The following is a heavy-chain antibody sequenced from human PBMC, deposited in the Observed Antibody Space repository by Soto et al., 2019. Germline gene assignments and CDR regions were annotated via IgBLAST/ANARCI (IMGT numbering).Heavy chain of an antibody. D-gene: IGHD4-4*01. CDR1: GRSMSSNY. CDR2: VFYGGT. CDR3: AAYRGALYFDF. J-gene: IGHJ4*01. Sequence: PSETLSLTCSVSGRSMSSNYWSWLRQSPDKGLEWLGYVFYGGTDYNPSLGGRVSMSVQTSKSQFSLTLSSVTAADTAVYYCAAYRGALYFDFWGHGIQVTVSS. V-gene: IGHV4-59*03.